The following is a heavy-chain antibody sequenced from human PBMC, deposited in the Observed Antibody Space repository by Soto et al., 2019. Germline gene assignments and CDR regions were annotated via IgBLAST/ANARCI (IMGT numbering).Heavy chain of an antibody. CDR3: AKGSYSGIYSDFDY. J-gene: IGHJ4*02. Sequence: PXESLRLSCAASGFTFSSYGMYWVRQAPGKGLEWVTVISYDGSNKYYADSVKGRFTISRDNSKNTLYLQMNSLRAEDTAVYYCAKGSYSGIYSDFDYWGQETLVTVSS. CDR2: ISYDGSNK. CDR1: GFTFSSYG. D-gene: IGHD1-26*01. V-gene: IGHV3-30*18.